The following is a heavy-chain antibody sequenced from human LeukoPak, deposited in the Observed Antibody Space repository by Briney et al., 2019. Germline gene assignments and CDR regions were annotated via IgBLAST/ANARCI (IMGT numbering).Heavy chain of an antibody. D-gene: IGHD5-24*01. CDR2: INPGNSDT. CDR1: GFSFTTYC. J-gene: IGHJ4*02. CDR3: VRGRHGYNYDF. Sequence: GESLKISCQGFGFSFTTYCIGWVRPMPGKGLEWMGLINPGNSDTRYSPSFQGQVTISADKSISTAYLQWSSLRASDTAMFYCVRGRHGYNYDFWGQGTLVTVSS. V-gene: IGHV5-51*01.